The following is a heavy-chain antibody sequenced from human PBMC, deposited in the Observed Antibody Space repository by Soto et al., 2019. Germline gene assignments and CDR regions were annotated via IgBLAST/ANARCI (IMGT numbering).Heavy chain of an antibody. D-gene: IGHD1-1*01. CDR3: ATEGGHGAGTHHFGMDV. CDR2: ISGHNGGT. CDR1: GYPFTSYV. J-gene: IGHJ6*02. Sequence: QVQLVQSGAEVKKPGASVRVSCKASGYPFTSYVINWVRQAPGQGLERLGCISGHNGGTKYAQKVRDRIHIATDTSTRRAYMELRSRRSDDTAVYYCATEGGHGAGTHHFGMDVWGQGTTVTVSS. V-gene: IGHV1-18*01.